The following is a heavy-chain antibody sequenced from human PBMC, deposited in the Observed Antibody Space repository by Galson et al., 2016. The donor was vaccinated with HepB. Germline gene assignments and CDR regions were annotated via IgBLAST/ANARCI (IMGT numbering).Heavy chain of an antibody. V-gene: IGHV1-3*04. Sequence: SVKVSCKASGYTFTNYAIHWVRQAPGQRLECMGWINTGNGNTKYSQKFQGRVTITRDTSANTAYMELSSLRSEDTAVYYCAREENCYNGSCYSFGWFAPWGQGILVTVSS. J-gene: IGHJ5*02. CDR2: INTGNGNT. CDR3: AREENCYNGSCYSFGWFAP. CDR1: GYTFTNYA. D-gene: IGHD2-15*01.